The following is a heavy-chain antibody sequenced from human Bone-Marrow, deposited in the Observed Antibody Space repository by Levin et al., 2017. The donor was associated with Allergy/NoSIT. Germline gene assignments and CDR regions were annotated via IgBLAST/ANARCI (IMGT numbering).Heavy chain of an antibody. Sequence: PGESLKISCKASGFDFTNDWIAWVRQMPGKGLELMGLVYPADSATRYSPSFHGHVTISADKSISTAYLQWSSLKAADTAVYYCARSMGRSYYFYYYAWDGWGQGTTVTVSS. J-gene: IGHJ6*02. CDR2: VYPADSAT. CDR1: GFDFTNDW. V-gene: IGHV5-51*01. CDR3: ARSMGRSYYFYYYAWDG. D-gene: IGHD1-26*01.